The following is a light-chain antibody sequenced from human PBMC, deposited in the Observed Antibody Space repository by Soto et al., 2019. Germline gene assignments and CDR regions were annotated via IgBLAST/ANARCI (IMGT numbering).Light chain of an antibody. CDR1: SSDVGAYKY. CDR3: TSYVGGTIWV. Sequence: QSALTQPPSASGSPGQSVTISCTGTSSDVGAYKYVSWYQQYPGKAPKLMIYEVSKRPSGVPDRFSGSKSGNTASLTVSGRHAVEEGDYFCTSYVGGTIWVFGAGTKLTVL. J-gene: IGLJ3*02. CDR2: EVS. V-gene: IGLV2-8*01.